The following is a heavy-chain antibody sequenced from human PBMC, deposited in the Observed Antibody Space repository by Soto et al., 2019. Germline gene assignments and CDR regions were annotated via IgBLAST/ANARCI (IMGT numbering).Heavy chain of an antibody. V-gene: IGHV3-33*01. J-gene: IGHJ4*02. CDR3: ARDRGSGSYYLDY. CDR2: IWYDGSNK. CDR1: GFTFSSYG. Sequence: VQLVESGGGVVQPGRSLRLSCAASGFTFSSYGMHWVRQAPGKGLEWVAVIWYDGSNKYYEDSVKGRFTISRDNSKNTLYLQMNSLRAEDTAVYYCARDRGSGSYYLDYWGQGTLVTVSS. D-gene: IGHD3-10*01.